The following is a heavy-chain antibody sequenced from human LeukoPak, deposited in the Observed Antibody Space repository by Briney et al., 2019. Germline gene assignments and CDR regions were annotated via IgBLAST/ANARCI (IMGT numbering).Heavy chain of an antibody. CDR3: ATPPSGWRDNWFDP. CDR2: ISGSGGST. V-gene: IGHV3-23*01. Sequence: GGSLRLSCAASGFTFSSYAMSWVRQAPGKGLEWVSAISGSGGSTYYADSVKGRFTISRDNSKNTLYLQMNSLRAEDTAVYHCATPPSGWRDNWFDPWGQGTLVTVSS. D-gene: IGHD6-19*01. J-gene: IGHJ5*02. CDR1: GFTFSSYA.